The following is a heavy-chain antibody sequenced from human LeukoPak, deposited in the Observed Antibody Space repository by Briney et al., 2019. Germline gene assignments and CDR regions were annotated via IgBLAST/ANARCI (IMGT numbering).Heavy chain of an antibody. CDR2: VYHSGSS. Sequence: SETLSLTCTVSGYSISSGYYWGWIRQPPGKGLEWIGTVYHSGSSYYNASLKSRVTISVDTSRNHLSLKLSSVTAADTAVYYCARDGSGSYLDYWGQGTLVTVSS. J-gene: IGHJ4*02. CDR1: GYSISSGYY. D-gene: IGHD1-26*01. CDR3: ARDGSGSYLDY. V-gene: IGHV4-38-2*02.